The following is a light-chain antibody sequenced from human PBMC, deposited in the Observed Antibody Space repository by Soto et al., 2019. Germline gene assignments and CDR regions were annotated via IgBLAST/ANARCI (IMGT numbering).Light chain of an antibody. J-gene: IGKJ4*01. Sequence: EIVMTQSPATLSVSPGERATLSCRASQSVSSNLAWYQQKPGQAPRLLIYGASTRATGIPARFSGSGSGTEFTLTISGLQFEDFAVYYCQQYSNWPFTFGGGTKVEIK. V-gene: IGKV3-15*01. CDR3: QQYSNWPFT. CDR1: QSVSSN. CDR2: GAS.